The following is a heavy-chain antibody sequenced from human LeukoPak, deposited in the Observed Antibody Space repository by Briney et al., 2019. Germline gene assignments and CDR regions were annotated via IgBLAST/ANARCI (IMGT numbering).Heavy chain of an antibody. CDR2: ISGGGRST. Sequence: PGGSLRLSCAASVFTFSTCSMSWVRQAPGKGLEWVSTISGGGRSTDYADSVKGLFTISRDNSKNTLYLQMNSLRAEDTAVYYCARERYFDYWGQGTLVTVSS. V-gene: IGHV3-23*01. CDR1: VFTFSTCS. J-gene: IGHJ4*02. CDR3: ARERYFDY.